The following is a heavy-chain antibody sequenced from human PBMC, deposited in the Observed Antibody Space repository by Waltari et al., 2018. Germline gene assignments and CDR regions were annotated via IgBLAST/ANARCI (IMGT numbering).Heavy chain of an antibody. V-gene: IGHV4-34*01. D-gene: IGHD2-2*01. J-gene: IGHJ5*02. CDR2: INPSGST. CDR1: GGSFSGYY. Sequence: QVQLQQWGAGLLKPSETLSLTCAVYGGSFSGYYWSWIRQPPGKGLEWIGEINPSGSTSYNPSLKSRVTISVDTSQNQFALKRSSVTAADTAVYYCARGRFSSGVVPGAMGWFDPWGQGTLGTVSS. CDR3: ARGRFSSGVVPGAMGWFDP.